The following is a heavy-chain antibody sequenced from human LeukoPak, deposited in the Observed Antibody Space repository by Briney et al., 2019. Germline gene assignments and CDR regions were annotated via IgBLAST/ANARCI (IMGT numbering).Heavy chain of an antibody. D-gene: IGHD6-13*01. CDR2: INWVGGST. J-gene: IGHJ4*01. CDR3: AKDLGKVIAAAGTSGFDS. V-gene: IGHV3-43*01. Sequence: GGSLRLSCAASGFNFDDYTMHWVRQIPGKSLEWVSLINWVGGSTFYADSVKGRFTISRDTRKNFLYLKMISLRTEDTALYYCAKDLGKVIAAAGTSGFDSWGRGTLVTVSS. CDR1: GFNFDDYT.